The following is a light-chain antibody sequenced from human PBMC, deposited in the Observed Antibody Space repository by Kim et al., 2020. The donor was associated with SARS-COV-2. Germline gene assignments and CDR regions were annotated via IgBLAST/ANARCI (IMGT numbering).Light chain of an antibody. CDR2: YIS. V-gene: IGLV2-23*02. CDR3: CSFTSAVNWM. CDR1: ISDIGTYSL. Sequence: QSALTQPASLSASPGQSITISCSGTISDIGTYSLISWYQQHPGKAPRLIIFYISKRPSGVSGRFSGSKSGNTASLTISGLQPDDEADYFCCSFTSAVNWMFGGGTHLTVL. J-gene: IGLJ3*02.